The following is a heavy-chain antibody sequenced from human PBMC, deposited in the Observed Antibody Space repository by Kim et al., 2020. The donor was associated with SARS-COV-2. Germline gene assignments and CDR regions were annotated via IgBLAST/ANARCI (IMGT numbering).Heavy chain of an antibody. CDR3: ARGGALYYYYYYMDV. CDR1: GFTFSDHY. D-gene: IGHD1-26*01. V-gene: IGHV3-72*01. Sequence: GGSLRLSCAASGFTFSDHYMDWVRQAPGKGLEWVGRTRNKANSYTTEYAASVKGRFTISRDDSKNSLYLQMNSLKTEDTAVYYCARGGALYYYYYYMDVWGKGTTVTV. J-gene: IGHJ6*03. CDR2: TRNKANSYTT.